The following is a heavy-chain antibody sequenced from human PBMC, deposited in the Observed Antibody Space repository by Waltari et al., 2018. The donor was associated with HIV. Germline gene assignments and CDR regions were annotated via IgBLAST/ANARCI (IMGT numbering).Heavy chain of an antibody. D-gene: IGHD4-4*01. V-gene: IGHV4-4*02. CDR3: ARRRHSDSVEEDYSFDV. CDR2: THQSGKT. J-gene: IGHJ3*01. Sequence: QMQLRESGPGLVKPSGTLSLACTVSGGPINSRAWWTSVDNSNWWTWVSQAPGKGLEWSGETHQSGKTNYNPSLKSRVALVVDESKNQFSLIVTSVTAADTAIYFCARRRHSDSVEEDYSFDVWGQGTMVIVSS. CDR1: GGPINSRAWWTSVDNSNW.